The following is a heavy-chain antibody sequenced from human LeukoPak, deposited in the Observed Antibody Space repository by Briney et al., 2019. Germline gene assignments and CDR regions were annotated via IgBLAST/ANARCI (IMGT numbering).Heavy chain of an antibody. D-gene: IGHD3-10*01. CDR1: GGSFSGYY. V-gene: IGHV4-34*01. J-gene: IGHJ4*02. CDR2: INHSGST. CDR3: ARRDVLLWFGESTPGYFDY. Sequence: SETLSLTCAVYGGSFSGYYWSWIRQPPGKGLEWIGEINHSGSTNYNPSLKSRVTISVDTSKNQFSLKLSSVTAADTAVYHCARRDVLLWFGESTPGYFDYWGQGTLVTVSS.